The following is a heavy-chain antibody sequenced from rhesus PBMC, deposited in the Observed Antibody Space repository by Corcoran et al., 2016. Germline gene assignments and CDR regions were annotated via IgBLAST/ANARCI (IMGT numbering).Heavy chain of an antibody. J-gene: IGHJ6*01. CDR3: ARGAGRYSLDS. D-gene: IGHD1-1-1*01. Sequence: QVQVQESGPGPVKPSETLPLNCTVSGASLSNNYLNWIRLAPGKGLDGMERFNVTLGVTGTNPSSMSRVTISIATSENQFSLKLGSVTAADTAVYYCARGAGRYSLDSWGQGVVVTISS. V-gene: IGHV4S6*01. CDR2: FNVTLGVT. CDR1: GASLSNNY.